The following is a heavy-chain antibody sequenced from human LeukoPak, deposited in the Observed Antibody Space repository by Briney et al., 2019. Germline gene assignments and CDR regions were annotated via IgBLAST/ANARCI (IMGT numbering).Heavy chain of an antibody. CDR2: IIPIFGTA. D-gene: IGHD4-17*01. V-gene: IGHV1-69*13. Sequence: GASVKVSCKASGGTFSSYAISWVRQAPGQGLEWMGGIIPIFGTANYAQKFQGRVTITADESTSTAYMELSSLRSEDTAVYYCARNGVYGAYATVAYFDYWGQGTLVTVSS. J-gene: IGHJ4*02. CDR1: GGTFSSYA. CDR3: ARNGVYGAYATVAYFDY.